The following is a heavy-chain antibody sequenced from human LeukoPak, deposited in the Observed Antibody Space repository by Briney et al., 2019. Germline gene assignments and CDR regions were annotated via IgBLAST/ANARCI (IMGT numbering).Heavy chain of an antibody. D-gene: IGHD3-10*01. CDR1: GFTFGSYS. Sequence: GGSRRLSCAASGFTFGSYSMNWVRQAPGKGLEWVSYISSSSSTIYYADSVKGRFTISRDNAKNSLYLQMNSLRAEDTAVYYCASTYGLPSDAFDIWGQGTMVTVSS. J-gene: IGHJ3*02. CDR2: ISSSSSTI. V-gene: IGHV3-48*01. CDR3: ASTYGLPSDAFDI.